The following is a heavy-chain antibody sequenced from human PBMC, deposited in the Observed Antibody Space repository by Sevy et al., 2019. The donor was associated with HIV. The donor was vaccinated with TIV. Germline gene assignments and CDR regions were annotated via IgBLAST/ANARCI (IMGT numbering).Heavy chain of an antibody. V-gene: IGHV4-38-2*02. J-gene: IGHJ4*02. Sequence: SETLSLTCAVSGYSISSGYYWGWIRQPPGKGLEWIGSIYHSGSTYYNPSLKSRVTISVDTSKNQFSLKLSSVTAADTAVYYCARDGQQLVPYFDYWGQGTLVTVSS. CDR3: ARDGQQLVPYFDY. CDR1: GYSISSGYY. CDR2: IYHSGST. D-gene: IGHD6-13*01.